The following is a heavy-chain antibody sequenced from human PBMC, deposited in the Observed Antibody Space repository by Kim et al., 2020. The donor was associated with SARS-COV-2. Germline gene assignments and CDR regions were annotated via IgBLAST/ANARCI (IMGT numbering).Heavy chain of an antibody. J-gene: IGHJ6*02. Sequence: SETLSLTCTVSGGSISRYYWSWIRQPPGKGLEWIGYFYYSGSTNYNPSLKSQVTISVDTSKNQFSLKLISVTAAYTAVYYFARHGTLHYGSGSYYNPPSMDVWGDGTTVSVS. CDR2: FYYSGST. D-gene: IGHD3-10*01. CDR1: GGSISRYY. CDR3: ARHGTLHYGSGSYYNPPSMDV. V-gene: IGHV4-59*08.